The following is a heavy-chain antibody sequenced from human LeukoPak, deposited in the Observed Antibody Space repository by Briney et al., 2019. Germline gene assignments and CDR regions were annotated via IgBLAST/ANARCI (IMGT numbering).Heavy chain of an antibody. V-gene: IGHV3-7*01. Sequence: GGSLRLSCAASGFTFSSYWMSWVRQAPGKGLEWVANIKQDGSEKYYVDSVKGRFTISRDNAKNSLYLQMNSLRAEDTAVYYCAREVYCSSTSCYTGYFQHWRQGTLVTVSS. CDR3: AREVYCSSTSCYTGYFQH. CDR1: GFTFSSYW. D-gene: IGHD2-2*02. J-gene: IGHJ1*01. CDR2: IKQDGSEK.